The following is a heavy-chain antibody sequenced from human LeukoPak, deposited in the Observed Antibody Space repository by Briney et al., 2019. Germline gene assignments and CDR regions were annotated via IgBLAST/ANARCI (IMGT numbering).Heavy chain of an antibody. V-gene: IGHV4-31*03. CDR2: IYYSGST. CDR3: AREVGGVTITSPYYYYGMDV. Sequence: PSETPSLTCTVSGGSISSGGYYWSWIRQHPGKGLEWIGYIYYSGSTYYNPSLKSRVTISVDTSKNQFSLKLSSVTAADTAVYYCAREVGGVTITSPYYYYGMDVWGQGTTVTVSS. J-gene: IGHJ6*02. D-gene: IGHD3-16*01. CDR1: GGSISSGGYY.